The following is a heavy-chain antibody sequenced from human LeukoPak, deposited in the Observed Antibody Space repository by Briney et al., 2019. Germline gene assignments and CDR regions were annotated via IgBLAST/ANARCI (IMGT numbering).Heavy chain of an antibody. D-gene: IGHD2-15*01. V-gene: IGHV1-69*05. J-gene: IGHJ4*02. CDR1: GGTFSSYA. CDR3: ARDPPYCSGGSCLKFDY. CDR2: IIPIFGTA. Sequence: GAPVKVSCKASGGTFSSYAISWVRQAPGQGLEWMGRIIPIFGTANYAQKFQGRVTITTDESTSTAYMELSSLRSEDTAVYYCARDPPYCSGGSCLKFDYWGQGTLVTVSS.